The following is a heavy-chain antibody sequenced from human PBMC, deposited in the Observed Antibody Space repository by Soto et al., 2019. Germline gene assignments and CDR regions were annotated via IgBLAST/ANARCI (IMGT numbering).Heavy chain of an antibody. CDR3: ARMYSSGWRAQDEYNWFGP. V-gene: IGHV4-59*01. J-gene: IGHJ5*02. CDR2: IYYSGST. Sequence: PSETLSLTCTVSGGSISSYYWSWIRQPPGKGLEWIGYIYYSGSTNYNPSLKSRVTISVDTSKNQFSLKLSSVTAADTAVYYCARMYSSGWRAQDEYNWFGPWGQGTLVTVSS. CDR1: GGSISSYY. D-gene: IGHD6-19*01.